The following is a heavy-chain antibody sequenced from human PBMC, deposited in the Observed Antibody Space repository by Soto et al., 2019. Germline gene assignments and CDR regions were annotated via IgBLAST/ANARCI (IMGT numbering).Heavy chain of an antibody. V-gene: IGHV1-18*01. CDR2: MNPNSGNT. D-gene: IGHD2-2*03. CDR1: GYTFTSYD. CDR3: ARVVHRTGYCSSTSCYAEYYYMDV. J-gene: IGHJ6*03. Sequence: ASVKVSCTASGYTFTSYDINWVRQATGQGLEWMGWMNPNSGNTNYAQKLQGRVTMTTDTSTSTAYMELRSLRSDDTAVYYCARVVHRTGYCSSTSCYAEYYYMDVWGKGTTVTVSS.